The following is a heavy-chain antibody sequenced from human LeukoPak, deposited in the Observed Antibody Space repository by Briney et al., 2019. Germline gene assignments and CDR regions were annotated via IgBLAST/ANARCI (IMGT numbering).Heavy chain of an antibody. CDR3: AKDRYSSVWQLWRY. V-gene: IGHV3-23*01. D-gene: IGHD6-19*01. CDR1: GFTFTSYA. J-gene: IGHJ4*02. Sequence: PGGSLRLSCAGSGFTFTSYAMSGVRQAPGKGLEWVSSINGRGVTTYYADSVKGRFTISRDNSKNTLYLQMHTLRAEDTAVYYCAKDRYSSVWQLWRYWGQGTLVTVSS. CDR2: INGRGVTT.